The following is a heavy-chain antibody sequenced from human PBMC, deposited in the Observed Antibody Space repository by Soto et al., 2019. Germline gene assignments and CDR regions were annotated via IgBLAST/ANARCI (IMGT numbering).Heavy chain of an antibody. CDR1: GYTFTGYY. Sequence: ASVKVSCKASGYTFTGYYMHWVRQAPGQGLEWMGWINPNSGGTNYAQKFQGWVTMTRDTSISTAHMELSRLRSDDTAVYYCARSRGPLAYYDFWSGYYTHYGMDVWGQGTTVTVSS. J-gene: IGHJ6*02. CDR2: INPNSGGT. CDR3: ARSRGPLAYYDFWSGYYTHYGMDV. D-gene: IGHD3-3*01. V-gene: IGHV1-2*04.